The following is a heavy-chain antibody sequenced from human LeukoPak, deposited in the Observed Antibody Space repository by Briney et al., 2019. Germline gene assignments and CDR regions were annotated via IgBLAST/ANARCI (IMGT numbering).Heavy chain of an antibody. J-gene: IGHJ4*02. CDR1: GFTFSSYT. D-gene: IGHD6-6*01. Sequence: GGSLSLSCTASGFTFSSYTMHWVRQAPGKGLEYVSGISGNGGGTYYANSVKGRFTISRDNSKNTLYLQMGSLRAEDMAVYYCAREVLGYSSSSDYWGQGTLVTVSS. CDR2: ISGNGGGT. V-gene: IGHV3-64*01. CDR3: AREVLGYSSSSDY.